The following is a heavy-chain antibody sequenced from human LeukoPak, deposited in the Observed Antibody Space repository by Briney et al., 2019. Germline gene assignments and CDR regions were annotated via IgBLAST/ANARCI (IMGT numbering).Heavy chain of an antibody. J-gene: IGHJ4*02. Sequence: SETLSLTCIVSGGSISSYYWHWIRQPAGKGVEWIGRDYSSGTTDYNPSLKSRVTISLDKSKNHFSLKLTSVTAADTAVYFCARGTPMVRGAALFFDYGGQGILATASS. CDR2: DYSSGTT. CDR3: ARGTPMVRGAALFFDY. CDR1: GGSISSYY. D-gene: IGHD3-10*01. V-gene: IGHV4-4*07.